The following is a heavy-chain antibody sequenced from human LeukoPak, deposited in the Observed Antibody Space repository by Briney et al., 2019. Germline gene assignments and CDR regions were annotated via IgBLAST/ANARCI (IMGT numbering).Heavy chain of an antibody. CDR1: GYAFTGYY. CDR3: ARGPPLEATFGGPGNY. J-gene: IGHJ4*02. Sequence: GASVKVSCKASGYAFTGYYMHWVRQAPGQGLEWMGWINPNSGGTNYPQKFHGRVTMTRDTSISTAYMELSRLRSDDTAVYYCARGPPLEATFGGPGNYWGQGTLVTVSS. D-gene: IGHD3-16*01. CDR2: INPNSGGT. V-gene: IGHV1-2*02.